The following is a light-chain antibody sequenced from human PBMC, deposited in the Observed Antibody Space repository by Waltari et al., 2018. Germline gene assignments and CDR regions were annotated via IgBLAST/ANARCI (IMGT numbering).Light chain of an antibody. J-gene: IGKJ3*01. CDR3: QQLNSSPFT. Sequence: DIQLTLSPSFLSASVGDRVTITCRASQGVSNYLAWYQQKPGKAPKLLIFAASTLQSGVPSRFSGSGSGTEFTLTISSLQPEDFATYYCQQLNSSPFTFGPGTTVDIK. CDR1: QGVSNY. CDR2: AAS. V-gene: IGKV1-9*01.